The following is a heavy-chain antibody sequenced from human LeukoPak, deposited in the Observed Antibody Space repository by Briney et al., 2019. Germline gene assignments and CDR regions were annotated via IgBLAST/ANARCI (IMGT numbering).Heavy chain of an antibody. Sequence: GGSLRLSCAASGFTFSSYWMHWVRQAPGKGLEWVSVIYSSGNTYYADSVKGRFTISRDNSKNTLYLQMNSLRAEDTAVYYCARGYCSSTSCYAGDYWGQGTLVTVSS. J-gene: IGHJ4*02. CDR1: GFTFSSYW. CDR2: IYSSGNT. D-gene: IGHD2-2*01. CDR3: ARGYCSSTSCYAGDY. V-gene: IGHV3-53*01.